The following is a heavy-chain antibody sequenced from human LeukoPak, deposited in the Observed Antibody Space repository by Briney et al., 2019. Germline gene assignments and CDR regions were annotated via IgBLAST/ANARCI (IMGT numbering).Heavy chain of an antibody. V-gene: IGHV4-4*07. Sequence: SETLSLTCTVCGGSVRDYHWRSIRQSAGKGLAGIGRIYSTGTTNYNPSLTSRVTMSVDTSTRQFSLRLSSATAADTAIYYCARARYVDNGHDTFDIWGQGTMVTVSS. CDR3: ARARYVDNGHDTFDI. J-gene: IGHJ3*02. CDR2: IYSTGTT. CDR1: GGSVRDYH. D-gene: IGHD5-12*01.